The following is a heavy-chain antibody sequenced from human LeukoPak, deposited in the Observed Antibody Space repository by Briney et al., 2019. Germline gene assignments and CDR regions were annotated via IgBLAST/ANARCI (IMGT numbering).Heavy chain of an antibody. V-gene: IGHV4-59*01. J-gene: IGHJ4*02. Sequence: SETLSLTCTVSGGSIDNYYWSWIRQPPGKGLEWIGYIYYSGSTNYNPSLKSRVTISVDTSNNQFSLKLTSVTAADTAVYYCARNIVGPRQVDYWGQGILVTVSS. CDR2: IYYSGST. D-gene: IGHD1-26*01. CDR3: ARNIVGPRQVDY. CDR1: GGSIDNYY.